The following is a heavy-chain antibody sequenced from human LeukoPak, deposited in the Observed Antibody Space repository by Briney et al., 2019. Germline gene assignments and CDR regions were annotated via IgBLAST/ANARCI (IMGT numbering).Heavy chain of an antibody. J-gene: IGHJ6*03. CDR1: GFTFRSYS. V-gene: IGHV3-21*01. D-gene: IGHD6-6*01. CDR2: ISSTSRYI. Sequence: PGGSLRLSCAASGFTFRSYSMNWVRQAPGKGLEWVSSISSTSRYIYYTDSVKGRFTISRDDAKNSLYLQMNSLRAEDTAVYYCASAQDVQVYYYYTDVWGKGTTVTVSS. CDR3: ASAQDVQVYYYYTDV.